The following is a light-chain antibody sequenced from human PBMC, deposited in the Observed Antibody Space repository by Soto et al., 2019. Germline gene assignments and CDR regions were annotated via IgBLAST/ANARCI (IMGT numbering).Light chain of an antibody. CDR3: QQYVSWT. J-gene: IGKJ1*01. Sequence: IGLPQSQGTLSVSPGERATLSCRASQTISSNYFAWYQQKPGQAPSPLIYGTSSRATGIPDRFSGSGSGTDFTLTISRLEPEDSAIYYCQQYVSWTFGQGTKVEIE. CDR1: QTISSNY. CDR2: GTS. V-gene: IGKV3-20*01.